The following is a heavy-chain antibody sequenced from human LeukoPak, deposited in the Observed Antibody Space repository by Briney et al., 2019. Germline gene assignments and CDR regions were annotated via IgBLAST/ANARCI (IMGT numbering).Heavy chain of an antibody. CDR1: GFTFSGYW. V-gene: IGHV3-7*01. J-gene: IGHJ4*02. Sequence: GGSLRLSCAASGFTFSGYWMSWVRQAPGKGLEWVANIKQDGSEKYYVDSVKGRFTISRDNAKNSLYLQMNSLRAEDTAVYYCARDRWNYGVDYWGQGTLVTVSS. CDR3: ARDRWNYGVDY. D-gene: IGHD1-7*01. CDR2: IKQDGSEK.